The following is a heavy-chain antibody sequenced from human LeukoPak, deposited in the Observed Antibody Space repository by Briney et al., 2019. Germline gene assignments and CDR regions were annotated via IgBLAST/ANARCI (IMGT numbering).Heavy chain of an antibody. CDR1: GGTFSSYA. CDR2: IIPIFGTA. CDR3: ARAPRGSRPHYFDY. J-gene: IGHJ4*02. D-gene: IGHD1-26*01. V-gene: IGHV1-69*01. Sequence: ASMKVSCKASGGTFSSYAISWVRQAPGQGLEWMGGIIPIFGTANYAQKFQGRVTITADESTSTAYMELSSLRSEDTAVYYCARAPRGSRPHYFDYWGQGTLVTVSS.